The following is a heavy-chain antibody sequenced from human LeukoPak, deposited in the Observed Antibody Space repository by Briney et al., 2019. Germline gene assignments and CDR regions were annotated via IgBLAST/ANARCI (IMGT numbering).Heavy chain of an antibody. D-gene: IGHD5-24*01. V-gene: IGHV3-53*01. CDR3: VSQKWLYAFDI. J-gene: IGHJ3*02. Sequence: PGGSLRLSCVASGLTVNSNYMSWVRRAPGKGLEWVSAIYSGGATYYADSVKGRFTVSRDDSKNTLYLQMYRLRVEDTAMYYCVSQKWLYAFDIWGQGTMVTVSS. CDR2: IYSGGAT. CDR1: GLTVNSNY.